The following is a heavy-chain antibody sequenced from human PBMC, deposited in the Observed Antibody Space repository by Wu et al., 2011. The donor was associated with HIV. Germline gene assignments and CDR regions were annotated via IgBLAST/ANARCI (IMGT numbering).Heavy chain of an antibody. Sequence: QGRVTMTRDTSTSTVYMELSSLRSEDTAVYYCARAYSSAAGQFDYWGQGTLVTVSS. CDR3: ARAYSSAAGQFDY. V-gene: IGHV1-46*01. J-gene: IGHJ4*02. D-gene: IGHD6-25*01.